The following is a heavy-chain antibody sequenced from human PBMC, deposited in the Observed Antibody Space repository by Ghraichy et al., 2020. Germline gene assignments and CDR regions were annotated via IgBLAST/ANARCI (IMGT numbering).Heavy chain of an antibody. CDR2: ISDGGGGT. CDR1: GFFLSSYA. D-gene: IGHD1-26*01. Sequence: GGSLRLSCAASGFFLSSYAMTWARQPPGKGLEWVSSISDGGGGTIYADSVKGRVTISRNDSQNTLYLQLNSLRPEDTAVYYCSTSPPIVGTHNPFDFWGQGILVTVSS. J-gene: IGHJ4*02. CDR3: STSPPIVGTHNPFDF. V-gene: IGHV3-23*01.